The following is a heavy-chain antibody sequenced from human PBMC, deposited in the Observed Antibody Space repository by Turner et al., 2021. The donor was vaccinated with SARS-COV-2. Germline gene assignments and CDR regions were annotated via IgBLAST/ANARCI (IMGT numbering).Heavy chain of an antibody. J-gene: IGHJ5*02. V-gene: IGHV4-34*01. CDR1: GGSFSGFY. D-gene: IGHD1-26*01. CDR3: ARAKGPSLYRSYYNPTFFDP. CDR2: INDIGST. Sequence: QVQLQQWGAGLLKTSETLSLTCDVHGGSFSGFYWTWIRQSPGKGLEWSGEINDIGSTTYNPSLKSRLTISVDTSKNQFSLKLTSVTAADTAVYYCARAKGPSLYRSYYNPTFFDPWGQGILVTVSS.